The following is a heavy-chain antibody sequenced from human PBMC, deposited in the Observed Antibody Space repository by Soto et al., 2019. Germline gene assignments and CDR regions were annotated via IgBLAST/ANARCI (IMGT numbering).Heavy chain of an antibody. Sequence: SETLSLTCTVSGGSISSGGYYWSWIRQHPGKGLEWIGYIYYSGSTYYNPSLKSRVTISVDTSKNQSSLKLSSVTAADTAVYYCARVGAAAGTYYFDYWGQGTLVTVSS. V-gene: IGHV4-31*03. CDR2: IYYSGST. J-gene: IGHJ4*02. CDR3: ARVGAAAGTYYFDY. CDR1: GGSISSGGYY. D-gene: IGHD6-13*01.